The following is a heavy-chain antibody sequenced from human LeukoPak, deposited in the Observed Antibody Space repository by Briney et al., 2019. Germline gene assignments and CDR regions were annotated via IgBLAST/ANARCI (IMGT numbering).Heavy chain of an antibody. J-gene: IGHJ5*02. CDR2: IYYSGST. D-gene: IGHD6-13*01. V-gene: IGHV4-59*08. Sequence: SETLSLTCTVSGGSISSYYWSWIRQPPGKGLEWIGYIYYSGSTIYNPSLKSRVTISVDTSKNQFSLKLSSVTAADTAVYYCARHGRGGAAAGRNAGNWFDPWGQGTLVTVSS. CDR1: GGSISSYY. CDR3: ARHGRGGAAAGRNAGNWFDP.